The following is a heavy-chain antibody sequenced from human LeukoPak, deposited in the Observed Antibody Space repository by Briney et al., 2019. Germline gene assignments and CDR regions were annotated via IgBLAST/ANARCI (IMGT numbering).Heavy chain of an antibody. V-gene: IGHV1-24*01. D-gene: IGHD1-1*01. CDR3: AREGTFDY. J-gene: IGHJ4*02. Sequence: GASVKVSCKVSGYTLTELSMHWVRQAPGKGLEWMGGFDPEDGETIYAQKFQGRVTMTRNTSISTAYMELSSLRSEDTAVYYCAREGTFDYWGQGTLVTVSS. CDR2: FDPEDGET. CDR1: GYTLTELS.